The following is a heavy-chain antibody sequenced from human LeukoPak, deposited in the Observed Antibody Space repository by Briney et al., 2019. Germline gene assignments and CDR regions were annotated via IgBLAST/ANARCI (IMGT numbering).Heavy chain of an antibody. D-gene: IGHD6-13*01. V-gene: IGHV3-30*18. CDR2: ISYDGSNK. J-gene: IGHJ6*02. CDR1: GFTFSSYG. CDR3: AKVQQLVLSYYHGMDV. Sequence: GRSLRLSCAASGFTFSSYGMHWVRQAPGKGLEWVAVISYDGSNKYYADSAKGRFTISRDNSKNTLYLQMNSLRAEDTAVYYCAKVQQLVLSYYHGMDVWGQGTTVTVSS.